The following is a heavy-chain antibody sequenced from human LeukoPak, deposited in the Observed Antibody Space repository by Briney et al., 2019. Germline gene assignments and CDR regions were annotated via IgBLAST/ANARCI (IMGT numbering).Heavy chain of an antibody. D-gene: IGHD1-7*01. CDR2: INSDGSST. Sequence: GGSLRLSCAASGFTFSAFWMHWVRQPPGKGLVWVSRINSDGSSTSYADAVKGRFTISRDNAKNTLYLRMNSLRAEDTAVYYCARGGLTGTTIPYFDYWGQGTLVTVSS. CDR1: GFTFSAFW. V-gene: IGHV3-74*01. CDR3: ARGGLTGTTIPYFDY. J-gene: IGHJ4*02.